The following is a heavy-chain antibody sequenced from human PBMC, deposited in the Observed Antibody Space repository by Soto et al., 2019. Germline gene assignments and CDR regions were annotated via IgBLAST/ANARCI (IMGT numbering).Heavy chain of an antibody. V-gene: IGHV1-8*01. Sequence: QVQLVQSGAEVKKPGASVKVSCKASGYTFTSYDINWVRQATGQGLEWMGWMNPNSGNTGYAQKFQGRVTMTRNTSISTAYMELSSLRSEDTAVYYCARGLGGISSFLYYYYYMDVWGKGTTVTVSS. CDR3: ARGLGGISSFLYYYYYMDV. CDR1: GYTFTSYD. CDR2: MNPNSGNT. J-gene: IGHJ6*03. D-gene: IGHD6-6*01.